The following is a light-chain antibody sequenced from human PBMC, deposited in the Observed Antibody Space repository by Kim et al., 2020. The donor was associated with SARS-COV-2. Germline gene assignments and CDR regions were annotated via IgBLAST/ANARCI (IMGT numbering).Light chain of an antibody. CDR2: YDT. CDR3: QVWDSSSDQGV. CDR1: NIGKS. V-gene: IGLV3-21*04. J-gene: IGLJ1*01. Sequence: SYELTQPPSVSVAPGKTARITCGGNNIGKSVHWYQQKPGQAPVLVIYYDTDRPSGIPERFSGSNSGNTATLTISRVEAGDEADYYCQVWDSSSDQGVFGTGTKVTVL.